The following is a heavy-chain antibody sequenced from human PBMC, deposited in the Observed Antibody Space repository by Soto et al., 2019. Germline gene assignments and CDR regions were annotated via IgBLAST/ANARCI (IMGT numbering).Heavy chain of an antibody. V-gene: IGHV2-26*01. J-gene: IGHJ6*02. CDR1: GFSLTTGKMG. Sequence: QVTLKESGPALVKPTETLTLTCTVSGFSLTTGKMGVSWIRQPPGKALEWLAHIFSDNERYYSTSLQGRLTISKDTSGGQVVLSMTNVDPVDTATYYCARMKVDSYQFYYAMDVWGQGTTVNVSS. CDR2: IFSDNER. CDR3: ARMKVDSYQFYYAMDV. D-gene: IGHD2-2*01.